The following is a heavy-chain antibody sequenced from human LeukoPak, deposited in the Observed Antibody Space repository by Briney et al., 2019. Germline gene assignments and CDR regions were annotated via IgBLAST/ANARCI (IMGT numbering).Heavy chain of an antibody. CDR3: ARVGSVTNFGVVSYYFDY. CDR2: IYPGDSDT. J-gene: IGHJ4*02. CDR1: GYSFTSYW. Sequence: GESLKISCKGSGYSFTSYWIGWVRQMPGKGLEWMGIIYPGDSDTRYSPSFQGQVTISADKSISTAYPQWSSLKASNTAIYYCARVGSVTNFGVVSYYFDYWGQGTLVTVSS. V-gene: IGHV5-51*01. D-gene: IGHD3-3*01.